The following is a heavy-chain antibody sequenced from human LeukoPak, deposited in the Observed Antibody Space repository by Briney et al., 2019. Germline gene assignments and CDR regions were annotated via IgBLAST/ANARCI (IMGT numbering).Heavy chain of an antibody. CDR2: IYHSGST. CDR1: GYSISSGYY. CDR3: ALMWGDSSGYYYGTLDY. J-gene: IGHJ4*02. Sequence: KPSETLSLTCAVSGYSISSGYYWGWIRQPPGKGLEWIGSIYHSGSTNYNPSLKSRVTISVDTSKNQFSLKLSSVTAADTAVYYCALMWGDSSGYYYGTLDYWGQGTLVTVSS. D-gene: IGHD3-22*01. V-gene: IGHV4-38-2*01.